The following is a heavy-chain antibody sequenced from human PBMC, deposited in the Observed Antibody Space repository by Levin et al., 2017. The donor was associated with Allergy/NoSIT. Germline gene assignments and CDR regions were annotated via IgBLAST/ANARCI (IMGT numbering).Heavy chain of an antibody. D-gene: IGHD2-2*01. Sequence: TASETLSLTCAVYGGSFSGYYWSWIRQPPGKGLEWIGEINHSGSTNYNPSLKSRVTISVDTSKNQFSLKLSSVTAADTAVYYCARADQLLPGCYWGQGTLVTVSS. CDR3: ARADQLLPGCY. CDR1: GGSFSGYY. V-gene: IGHV4-34*01. J-gene: IGHJ4*02. CDR2: INHSGST.